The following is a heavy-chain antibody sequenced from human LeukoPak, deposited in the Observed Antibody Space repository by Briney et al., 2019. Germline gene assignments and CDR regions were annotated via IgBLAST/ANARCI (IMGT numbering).Heavy chain of an antibody. V-gene: IGHV4-59*12. CDR2: IYYSGST. Sequence: PLETLSLTCTVSGGSISSYYWSWIRQPPGKGLEWIGYIYYSGSTNYNPSLKSRVTISVDTSKNQFSLKLSSVTAADTAVYYCARGPTVGMDVWGQGTTVTVSS. D-gene: IGHD4-17*01. CDR3: ARGPTVGMDV. CDR1: GGSISSYY. J-gene: IGHJ6*02.